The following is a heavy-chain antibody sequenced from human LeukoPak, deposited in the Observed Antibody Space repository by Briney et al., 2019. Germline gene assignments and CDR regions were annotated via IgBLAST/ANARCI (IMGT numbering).Heavy chain of an antibody. Sequence: GGSLRLSCAASGFTFSSYWMDWVRQAPGKGLEWVANIKQDGSEKYYVDSVKGRFTISRDNAKNSLYLQMNSLRADDTAVYYCARDRDWYTFDYWDQEALVTVSS. D-gene: IGHD2-21*01. V-gene: IGHV3-7*01. CDR1: GFTFSSYW. CDR2: IKQDGSEK. CDR3: ARDRDWYTFDY. J-gene: IGHJ4*02.